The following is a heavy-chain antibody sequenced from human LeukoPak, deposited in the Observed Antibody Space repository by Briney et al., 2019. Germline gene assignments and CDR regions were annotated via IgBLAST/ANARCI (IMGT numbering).Heavy chain of an antibody. CDR3: ARDLGTGTAYTNRFDL. J-gene: IGHJ5*02. D-gene: IGHD2/OR15-2a*01. CDR1: GLTFSRYE. V-gene: IGHV3-13*01. Sequence: GGSLRLSCTASGLTFSRYEMHWVRQVIGKGLEWVSAIGITDKTYYLAPVEGRFTISRENAKNSVYLQMNSLRAEDTAVYYCARDLGTGTAYTNRFDLWGQGTLVTVSS. CDR2: IGITDKT.